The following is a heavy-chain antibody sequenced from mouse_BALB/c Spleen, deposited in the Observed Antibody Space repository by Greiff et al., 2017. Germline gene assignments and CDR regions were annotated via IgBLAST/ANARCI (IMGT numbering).Heavy chain of an antibody. CDR1: GYTITSGYY. D-gene: IGHD1-2*01. CDR3: ARGDTTATAWAY. CDR2: ISYDGSN. Sequence: EVQLQESGPGLVKPSQSLYLTCSVTGYTITSGYYWYGIRQFPRNNLEWMGYISYDGSNNYNPYLKNRISITRDTSTNQFFLKLNSVTAEDTATYYCARGDTTATAWAYWGQGTLVTVSA. J-gene: IGHJ3*01. V-gene: IGHV3-6*02.